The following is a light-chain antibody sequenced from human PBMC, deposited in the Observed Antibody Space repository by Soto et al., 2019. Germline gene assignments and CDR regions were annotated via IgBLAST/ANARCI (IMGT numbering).Light chain of an antibody. CDR1: QVISNY. CDR2: AAS. Sequence: DIQLTQSPSFLSASVGDRVTITCRASQVISNYLVWYQQKPGQAPKLLIYAASTLQSGVPSRFSGSGFGTDFTLTISSLQPEDFATYYCQQCSSYPLTFGGGTKVDIK. CDR3: QQCSSYPLT. J-gene: IGKJ4*01. V-gene: IGKV1-9*01.